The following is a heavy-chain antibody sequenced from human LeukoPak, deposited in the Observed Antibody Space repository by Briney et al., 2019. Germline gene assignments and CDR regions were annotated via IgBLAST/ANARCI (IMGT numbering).Heavy chain of an antibody. J-gene: IGHJ4*02. D-gene: IGHD1-7*01. Sequence: PQASVKVSCKASGYTFTGYYMHWVRQAPGQGLEWMGWINPNSGGTNYAQKFQGRVTMTRDTSISTAYMELSRLRSDDTAVYYCARGHNWNYWGEYYFDYWGQGTLVTVSS. CDR3: ARGHNWNYWGEYYFDY. V-gene: IGHV1-2*02. CDR2: INPNSGGT. CDR1: GYTFTGYY.